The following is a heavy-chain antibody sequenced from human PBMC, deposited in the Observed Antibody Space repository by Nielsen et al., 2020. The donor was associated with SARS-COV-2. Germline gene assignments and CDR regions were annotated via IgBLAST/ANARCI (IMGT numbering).Heavy chain of an antibody. CDR3: ARYSSSWYKYYYYGMDV. J-gene: IGHJ6*02. CDR2: INPSGGST. D-gene: IGHD6-13*01. Sequence: ASVKVSCKASGYTFTSYYMHWVRQAPGQGLEWMGIINPSGGSTSYAQKFQGRVTMTRDTSTSTVYMELRSLRSDDTAVYYRARYSSSWYKYYYYGMDVWGQGTTVTVSS. CDR1: GYTFTSYY. V-gene: IGHV1-46*01.